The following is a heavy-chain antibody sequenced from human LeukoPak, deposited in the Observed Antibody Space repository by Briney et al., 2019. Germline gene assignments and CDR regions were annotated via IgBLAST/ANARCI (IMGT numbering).Heavy chain of an antibody. CDR1: GFTFSNYG. CDR2: VQNDGSKK. Sequence: GGSLRLSCAASGFTFSNYGMNWVRQAPGKGLEWVAFVQNDGSKKFYADSVKGRFTISRDNFKKTVSLQMNSLRVEDTAVYYCAKDAQRGFDYSNSLEHWGQGVLVTVSS. CDR3: AKDAQRGFDYSNSLEH. D-gene: IGHD4-11*01. V-gene: IGHV3-30*02. J-gene: IGHJ4*02.